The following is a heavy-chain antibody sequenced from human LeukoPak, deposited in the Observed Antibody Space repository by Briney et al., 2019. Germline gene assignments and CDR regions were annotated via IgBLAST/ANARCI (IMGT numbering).Heavy chain of an antibody. CDR1: GGSISSFY. CDR2: ISYSGST. J-gene: IGHJ4*02. V-gene: IGHV4-59*08. Sequence: SETLSLTCTASGGSISSFYWSWIRQPPGKGLEWIGYISYSGSTNYNPSLKSRVTISVDTSKNQFSLKLNSVTAADTAVYYCARGPPPDFDYWGQGTLVTVSS. CDR3: ARGPPPDFDY.